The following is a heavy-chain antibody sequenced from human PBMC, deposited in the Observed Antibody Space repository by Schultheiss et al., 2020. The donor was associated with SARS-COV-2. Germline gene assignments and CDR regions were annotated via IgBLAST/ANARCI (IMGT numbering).Heavy chain of an antibody. CDR1: GGSFSDYY. CDR3: ARVPIRRYYDTSGFYFHSLRDAFDI. D-gene: IGHD3-22*01. CDR2: INHSGST. Sequence: GSLRLSCAVYGGSFSDYYMSWIRQPPGKGLEWIGEINHSGSTNYNPSLKSRVTISVDTSKNQFSLKLSSVTAADTAVYYCARVPIRRYYDTSGFYFHSLRDAFDIWGQGTMVTVSS. V-gene: IGHV4-34*01. J-gene: IGHJ3*02.